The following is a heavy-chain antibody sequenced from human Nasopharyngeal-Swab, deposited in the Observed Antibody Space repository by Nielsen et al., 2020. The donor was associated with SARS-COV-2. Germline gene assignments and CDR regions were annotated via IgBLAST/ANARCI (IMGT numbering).Heavy chain of an antibody. J-gene: IGHJ6*02. D-gene: IGHD2-2*01. CDR1: GFTLSSYW. CDR2: INNDGSST. CDR3: ARVLVSGYYAMDV. Sequence: GESLKISCAASGFTLSSYWMHWVRQAPGKGLVWVSHINNDGSSTTYAESVKGRFSISRDNAKNTLYLQMNSLRVEDTAVYYCARVLVSGYYAMDVWGHGTTVTVSS. V-gene: IGHV3-74*01.